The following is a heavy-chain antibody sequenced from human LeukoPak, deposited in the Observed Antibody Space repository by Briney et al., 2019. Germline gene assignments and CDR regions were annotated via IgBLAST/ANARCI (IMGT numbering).Heavy chain of an antibody. D-gene: IGHD5-18*01. J-gene: IGHJ4*02. CDR2: ISGSGDST. CDR3: APEDTAMVEHLDFDY. CDR1: GFTLRSYV. V-gene: IGHV3-23*01. Sequence: PGGSLRLSCVASGFTLRSYVMNWVRQTPGKGLEWVSSISGSGDSTFYADSVKGRFSISRDNAKNSLYLQMDSLRAEDTAVYYCAPEDTAMVEHLDFDYWGQGTLVTVSS.